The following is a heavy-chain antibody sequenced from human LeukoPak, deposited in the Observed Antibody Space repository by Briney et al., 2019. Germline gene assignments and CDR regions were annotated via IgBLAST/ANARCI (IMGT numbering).Heavy chain of an antibody. CDR2: IYPGDSDT. CDR3: SSHAAGRAERPYYYYGMDV. J-gene: IGHJ6*02. V-gene: IGHV5-51*01. D-gene: IGHD3-10*01. Sequence: GESLKISCKGSGYRFTDYWIGWLRQMPGKGLEWMGIIYPGDSDTTYSPSFHGQVIISVDMSLSTAYLQWTSLKASDSAMYFCSSHAAGRAERPYYYYGMDVWGQGTTVTVSS. CDR1: GYRFTDYW.